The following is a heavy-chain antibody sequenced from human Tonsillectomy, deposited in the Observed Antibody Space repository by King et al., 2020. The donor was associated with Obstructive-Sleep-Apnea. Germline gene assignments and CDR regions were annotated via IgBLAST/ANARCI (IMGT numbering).Heavy chain of an antibody. J-gene: IGHJ4*02. Sequence: QLVQSGAEVKKPGASVKVSCKASGYTFTTYAITWVRQAPGQGLEWMGWISVYNGNTNYAQRLQGRVTMTTDTSTSTAYMELRSLRSDDTAMYYCARSSGTSSGYYQDYWGQGTLVTVSS. V-gene: IGHV1-18*01. D-gene: IGHD3-22*01. CDR2: ISVYNGNT. CDR3: ARSSGTSSGYYQDY. CDR1: GYTFTTYA.